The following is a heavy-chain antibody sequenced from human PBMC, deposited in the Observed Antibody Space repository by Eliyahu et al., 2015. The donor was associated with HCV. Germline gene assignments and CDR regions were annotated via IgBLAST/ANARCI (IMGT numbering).Heavy chain of an antibody. V-gene: IGHV3-21*01. CDR3: ARGKRLSGSNSVPDY. CDR1: GFTFSTHS. CDR2: ISGSSSYI. J-gene: IGHJ4*02. Sequence: EVQLVXSGGGLVKPGGSLRLSCAASGFTFSTHSMVWVRQAPGKGLEWXSSISGSSSYIYYADSVKGRFTISRDNAKNSLFLQLDSLRAEDTALYYCARGKRLSGSNSVPDYWGQGTLVTVSS. D-gene: IGHD1-26*01.